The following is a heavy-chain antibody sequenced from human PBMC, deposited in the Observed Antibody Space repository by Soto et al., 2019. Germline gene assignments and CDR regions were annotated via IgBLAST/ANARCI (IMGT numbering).Heavy chain of an antibody. CDR3: ARARFSQWSQDYYGLDV. CDR2: INHSGSP. J-gene: IGHJ6*02. CDR1: GSLPVGSLSTYF. D-gene: IGHD3-3*01. Sequence: SETLSLTCGLSGSLPVGSLSTYFWTWIRQPPGKGLEWIGEINHSGSPNYSPSLRGRVTITLDTSKKQFSLNLSSVTAADTAVYFCARARFSQWSQDYYGLDVWGQGTTVTVSS. V-gene: IGHV4-34*01.